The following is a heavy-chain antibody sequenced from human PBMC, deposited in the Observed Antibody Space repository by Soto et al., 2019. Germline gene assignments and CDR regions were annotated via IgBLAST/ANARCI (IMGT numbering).Heavy chain of an antibody. D-gene: IGHD3-16*01. Sequence: SETLSLTSTVSGGSISSYYWIWIRQPPGKGLEWIGYIYYSGSTNYNPSLKSRVTISVDTSKNQFSLKLSSVTAADTAVYYCARDGRGGSIDYYYGMDVWGQGTTVTVSS. CDR3: ARDGRGGSIDYYYGMDV. V-gene: IGHV4-59*01. J-gene: IGHJ6*02. CDR2: IYYSGST. CDR1: GGSISSYY.